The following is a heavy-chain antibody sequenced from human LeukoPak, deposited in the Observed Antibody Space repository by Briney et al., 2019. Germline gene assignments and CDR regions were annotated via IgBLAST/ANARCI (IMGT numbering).Heavy chain of an antibody. V-gene: IGHV4-30-4*01. CDR1: GGSISSAAYY. Sequence: SETLSLTCTVSGGSISSAAYYWSWIRQPPGKGLEWIGYIYYSGSTYYNPSLKSRVTISVDTSKNQFSLKLSSVTAADTAVYYCAREAIAVAFADGMDVWGQGTTVTVSS. CDR2: IYYSGST. CDR3: AREAIAVAFADGMDV. J-gene: IGHJ6*02. D-gene: IGHD6-19*01.